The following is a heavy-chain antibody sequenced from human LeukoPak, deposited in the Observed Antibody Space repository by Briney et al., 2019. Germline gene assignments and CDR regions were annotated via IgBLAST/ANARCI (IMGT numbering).Heavy chain of an antibody. Sequence: GASVKVSCKASGGTFSRYAISWVRQAPGQGLEWMGGIIPIFVTANYVHKFYGRVTITPDESTSTAYMELSSLRSEDTAVYYCARDSGFLEWQYYFDCWGQGTLVTVSS. CDR2: IIPIFVTA. CDR1: GGTFSRYA. V-gene: IGHV1-69*13. J-gene: IGHJ4*02. CDR3: ARDSGFLEWQYYFDC. D-gene: IGHD3-3*01.